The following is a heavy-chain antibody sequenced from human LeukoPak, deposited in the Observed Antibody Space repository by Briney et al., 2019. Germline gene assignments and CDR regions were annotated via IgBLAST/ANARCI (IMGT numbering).Heavy chain of an antibody. D-gene: IGHD2-2*01. J-gene: IGHJ5*02. CDR2: MNPNSGNT. CDR3: ARGQDIVVVPAAPNNWFDP. Sequence: GSSVKVSCKASGGTFSSYAINWVRQATGQGLEWMGWMNPNSGNTGYAQKFQGRVTMTRNTSISTAYMELSSLRSEDTAVYYCARGQDIVVVPAAPNNWFDPWGQGTLVTVSS. V-gene: IGHV1-8*02. CDR1: GGTFSSYA.